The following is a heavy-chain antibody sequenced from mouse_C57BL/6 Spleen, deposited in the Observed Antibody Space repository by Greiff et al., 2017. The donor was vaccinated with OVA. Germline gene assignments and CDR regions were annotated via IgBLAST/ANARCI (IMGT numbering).Heavy chain of an antibody. D-gene: IGHD1-1*01. Sequence: QVQLQQPGAELVMPGASVKLSCKASGYTFTSYWMHWVKQRPGQGLEWIGEIDPSDSYTNYNQKFKGKSTLTVDKSSSTAYMQLSSLTSEDSAVYYCARRDYGSSLYAIDYWGQGTSVTVSS. CDR3: ARRDYGSSLYAIDY. J-gene: IGHJ4*01. CDR1: GYTFTSYW. V-gene: IGHV1-69*01. CDR2: IDPSDSYT.